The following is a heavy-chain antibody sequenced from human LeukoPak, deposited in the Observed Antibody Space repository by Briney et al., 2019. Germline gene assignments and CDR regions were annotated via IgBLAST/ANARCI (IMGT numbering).Heavy chain of an antibody. D-gene: IGHD1-1*01. CDR2: IIPIFGIA. CDR3: ARVNLQNWNQPPRPGRYYFDY. CDR1: GGTFSSYA. V-gene: IGHV1-69*04. J-gene: IGHJ4*02. Sequence: SVKVSCKASGGTFSSYAISWVRQAPGQGLEWMGRIIPIFGIANYAQKFQGRVRITADKSTSTAYMEPSSLRSEDTAVYYCARVNLQNWNQPPRPGRYYFDYWGQGTLVTVSS.